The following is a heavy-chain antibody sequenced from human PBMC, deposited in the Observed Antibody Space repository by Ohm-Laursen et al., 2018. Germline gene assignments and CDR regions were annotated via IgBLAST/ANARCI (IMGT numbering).Heavy chain of an antibody. Sequence: QTLSLTCAISGDSVSSDSGAWNWIRQSPSRGLEWLGRTHYSSKWVYDYAVSVKSRITINPNTSKNQFSLQLNSVTPEDTAVYYCARDGRFDPQFDYWGQGTLVTVSS. J-gene: IGHJ4*02. CDR2: THYSSKWVY. D-gene: IGHD1-1*01. CDR1: GDSVSSDSGA. CDR3: ARDGRFDPQFDY. V-gene: IGHV6-1*01.